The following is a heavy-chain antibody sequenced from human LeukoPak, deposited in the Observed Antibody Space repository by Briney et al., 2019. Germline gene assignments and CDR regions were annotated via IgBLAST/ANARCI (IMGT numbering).Heavy chain of an antibody. J-gene: IGHJ4*02. CDR2: VNSDGSYT. CDR1: GFTFSSYW. V-gene: IGHV3-74*01. Sequence: PGGSLRLSCAASGFTFSSYWMHWVRQAPGKGLVWVSRVNSDGSYTSYADSVKGRFTISRDNAKNTLYLQMNSLRAEDTAVYYCARSRTYGDYGRGLDYWGQGTLVTVSS. CDR3: ARSRTYGDYGRGLDY. D-gene: IGHD4-17*01.